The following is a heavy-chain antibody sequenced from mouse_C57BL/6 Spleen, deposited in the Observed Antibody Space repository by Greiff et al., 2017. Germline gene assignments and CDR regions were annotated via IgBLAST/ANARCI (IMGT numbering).Heavy chain of an antibody. CDR3: ARGNYDYDDGYDFDY. Sequence: VQLKQSGPELVKPGASVKLSCKASGYSFTGYYMNWVKQSPEKSLEWIGEINPSTGGTTYNQKFKAKATLTVDKSSSTAYMQLKSLTSEDSAVFYCARGNYDYDDGYDFDYWGQGTTLTVSS. V-gene: IGHV1-42*01. J-gene: IGHJ2*01. D-gene: IGHD2-4*01. CDR2: INPSTGGT. CDR1: GYSFTGYY.